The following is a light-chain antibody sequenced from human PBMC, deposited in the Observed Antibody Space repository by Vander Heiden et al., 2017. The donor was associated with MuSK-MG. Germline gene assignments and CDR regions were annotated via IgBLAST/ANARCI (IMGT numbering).Light chain of an antibody. CDR2: DTN. V-gene: IGLV1-47*02. J-gene: IGLJ2*01. CDR1: SLTLGRNY. CDR3: AAWDDRLTSVL. Sequence: SVLTLPPSRSGTPGQRVPIFRSGCSLTLGRNYFYWYQQFPGSAPNLLIHDTNRRPAGVPDRFSGCRSGTSASLAISGLRSDDESDYYCAAWDDRLTSVLFGGGTKLTVL.